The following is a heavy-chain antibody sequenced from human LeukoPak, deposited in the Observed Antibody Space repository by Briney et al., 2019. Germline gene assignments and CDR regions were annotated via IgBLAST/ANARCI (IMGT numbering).Heavy chain of an antibody. Sequence: PGGSLRLFCAASGFTFSSYGMHWVRQAPGKGLEWVAFIRYDGSNKYYADSVKGRFTISRDNSKNTLYLQMNSLRAEDTAVYYCAKDSLAAAGSHFDYWGQGTLVTVSS. CDR3: AKDSLAAAGSHFDY. CDR1: GFTFSSYG. V-gene: IGHV3-30*02. J-gene: IGHJ4*02. D-gene: IGHD6-13*01. CDR2: IRYDGSNK.